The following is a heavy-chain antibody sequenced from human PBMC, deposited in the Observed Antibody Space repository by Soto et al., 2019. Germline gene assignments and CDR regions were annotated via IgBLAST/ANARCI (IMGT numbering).Heavy chain of an antibody. V-gene: IGHV4-59*01. D-gene: IGHD6-13*01. Sequence: GGSISSNYWTWIRQPPGKGLEWIGYVYNSGSTNYNPSLKSRVTISEDTSKSQFSLKVNSMTAADTAVYYCARYRREAVAGYTLDNWGQGILVTV. CDR1: GGSISSNY. J-gene: IGHJ4*02. CDR3: ARYRREAVAGYTLDN. CDR2: VYNSGST.